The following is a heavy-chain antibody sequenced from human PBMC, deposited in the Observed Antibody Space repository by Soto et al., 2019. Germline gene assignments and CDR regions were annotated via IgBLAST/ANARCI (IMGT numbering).Heavy chain of an antibody. J-gene: IGHJ5*02. CDR1: GGSISSGDYS. D-gene: IGHD2-21*01. CDR2: IYYSGST. V-gene: IGHV4-30-4*01. Sequence: PSETLSLTCTVSGGSISSGDYSWSWIRQAPVKGLEWIGYIYYSGSTYYNPSLKSRVTISVDTSKNQFSLRLNSVTAADTAVYFCASSKYDVVAGAVWFDPWGQGTLVTVSS. CDR3: ASSKYDVVAGAVWFDP.